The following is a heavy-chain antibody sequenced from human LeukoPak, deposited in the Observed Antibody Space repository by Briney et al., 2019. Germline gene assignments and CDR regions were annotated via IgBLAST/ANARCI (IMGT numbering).Heavy chain of an antibody. Sequence: PGGSLRLSCAASGFTFSSYNMNWVRQPPGKGLEWVSSINSSGSYIYYADSVKGRFTISRDNAKNSLYLQMNSVRADDTAVYYCAREAGSQYCSGGSCYSFNYYFDYWGQGTLVTVSS. D-gene: IGHD2-15*01. J-gene: IGHJ4*02. V-gene: IGHV3-21*01. CDR2: INSSGSYI. CDR1: GFTFSSYN. CDR3: AREAGSQYCSGGSCYSFNYYFDY.